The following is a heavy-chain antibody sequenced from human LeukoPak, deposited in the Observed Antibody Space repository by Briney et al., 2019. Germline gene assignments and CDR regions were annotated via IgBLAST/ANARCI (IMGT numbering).Heavy chain of an antibody. CDR3: ASSTTTYYYGSGSYPY. CDR1: GGSISSNNYY. D-gene: IGHD3-10*01. CDR2: IYYSGNT. Sequence: PSETLSLTCTVSGGSISSNNYYWGWIRQPLGKGPEWIGSIYYSGNTYYNPSLKSRVSISVDTSKNQFSPKLRSVTAADTAVYYCASSTTTYYYGSGSYPYWGQGTLVTVSS. V-gene: IGHV4-39*01. J-gene: IGHJ4*02.